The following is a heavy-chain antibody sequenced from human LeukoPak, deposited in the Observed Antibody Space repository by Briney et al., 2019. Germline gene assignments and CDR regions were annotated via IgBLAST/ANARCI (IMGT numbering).Heavy chain of an antibody. CDR2: IRFDGSNK. CDR3: VKRWTGTTIGQQDY. V-gene: IGHV3-30*02. CDR1: GFTFSSFG. D-gene: IGHD1-1*01. Sequence: PGGSLRLSCGASGFTFSSFGMHWVRQAPGKGLEWVAFIRFDGSNKYYADSVKGRFTISRDNSKNTLYLQMNSLRAEDMAVYYCVKRWTGTTIGQQDYWGQGTLVTVSS. J-gene: IGHJ4*02.